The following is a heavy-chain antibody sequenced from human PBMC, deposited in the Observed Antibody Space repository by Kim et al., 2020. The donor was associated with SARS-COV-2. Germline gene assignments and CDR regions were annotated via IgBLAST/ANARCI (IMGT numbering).Heavy chain of an antibody. Sequence: YNPSLKSRVTISVDTSKNQFSLKLSAVTGADTAVYYCASGSGYQRVFDYWGQGTLVTVSS. CDR3: ASGSGYQRVFDY. J-gene: IGHJ4*02. D-gene: IGHD3-3*01. V-gene: IGHV4-39*01.